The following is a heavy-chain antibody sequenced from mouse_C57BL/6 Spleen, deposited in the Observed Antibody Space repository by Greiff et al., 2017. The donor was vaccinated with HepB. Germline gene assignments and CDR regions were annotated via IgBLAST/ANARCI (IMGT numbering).Heavy chain of an antibody. J-gene: IGHJ3*01. CDR3: TGGYYYGSPWFAY. D-gene: IGHD1-1*01. Sequence: QVQLQQSGAELVRPGASVTLSCKASGYTFTDYEMHWVKQTPVHGLEWIGAIDPETGGTAYNQKFKGKAILTADKSSSTAYLELRSLTSEDSAVYYCTGGYYYGSPWFAYWGQGTLVTVSA. CDR1: GYTFTDYE. V-gene: IGHV1-15*01. CDR2: IDPETGGT.